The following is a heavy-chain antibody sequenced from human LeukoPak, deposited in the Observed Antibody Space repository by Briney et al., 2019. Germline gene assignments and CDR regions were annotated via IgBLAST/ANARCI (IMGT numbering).Heavy chain of an antibody. D-gene: IGHD3-9*01. Sequence: ASVKVSCKASGYTFTSYGISWVRQAPGQGLEWMGWMNPNSGNTGYAQKFQGRVTMTRNTSISTAYMELSSLRSEDTAVYYCATLRYFDWLQGSYYFDYWGQGTLVTVSS. V-gene: IGHV1-8*02. J-gene: IGHJ4*02. CDR2: MNPNSGNT. CDR1: GYTFTSYG. CDR3: ATLRYFDWLQGSYYFDY.